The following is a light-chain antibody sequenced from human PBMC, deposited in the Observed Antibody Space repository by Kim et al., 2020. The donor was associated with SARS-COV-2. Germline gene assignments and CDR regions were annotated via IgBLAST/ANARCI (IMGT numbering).Light chain of an antibody. CDR3: QVWDSSTGV. CDR1: NIGSKK. Sequence: SVALGQTARITCGGNNIGSKKVHWYQQKPGQAPVLFIYRDSNRPSGIPERFSGSNSGNTATLTISRAQAGDEADYYCQVWDSSTGVFGTGTKVTVL. CDR2: RDS. V-gene: IGLV3-9*01. J-gene: IGLJ1*01.